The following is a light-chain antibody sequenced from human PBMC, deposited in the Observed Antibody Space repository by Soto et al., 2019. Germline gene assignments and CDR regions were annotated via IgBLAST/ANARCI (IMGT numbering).Light chain of an antibody. CDR2: INYDGTH. CDR3: QSLGTGIQV. Sequence: QLVVTQSPSASAYLGASVKLTCTLSSGYSTYAIVWHQQQSEKGPRFLMKINYDGTHSKGDGFFDRFSGSSSGAERHLTISSLQSDDEADYYCQSLGTGIQVFGGGTKLTVL. CDR1: SGYSTYA. J-gene: IGLJ3*02. V-gene: IGLV4-69*01.